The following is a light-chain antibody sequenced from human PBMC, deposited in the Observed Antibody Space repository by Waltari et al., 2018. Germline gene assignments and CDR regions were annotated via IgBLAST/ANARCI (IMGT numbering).Light chain of an antibody. CDR3: QQYHNWPPG. V-gene: IGKV3-15*01. CDR2: DAS. J-gene: IGKJ3*01. CDR1: QSVRSR. Sequence: EMVMTQSPATLSVSLGERATLSCRASQSVRSRLAWYQQKPGQAPRLLVYDASTRATGFPARFSGSGSGTDFILTISGMQSEDFAVYYCQQYHNWPPGFGPGTKVDIK.